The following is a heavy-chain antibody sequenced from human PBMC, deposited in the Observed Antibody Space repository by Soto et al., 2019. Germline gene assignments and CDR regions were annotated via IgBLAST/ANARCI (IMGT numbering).Heavy chain of an antibody. CDR1: GGSISGYY. CDR3: ARGPYYDILTGYYRDYYYGMDV. CDR2: IYYSGST. J-gene: IGHJ6*02. Sequence: SETLSLTCTVSGGSISGYYWSWIRQPPGKGLEWIGYIYYSGSTNYNPSLKSRVTISVDTSKNQFSLKLSSVTAADTAVYYCARGPYYDILTGYYRDYYYGMDVWGQGTTVTVSS. D-gene: IGHD3-9*01. V-gene: IGHV4-59*01.